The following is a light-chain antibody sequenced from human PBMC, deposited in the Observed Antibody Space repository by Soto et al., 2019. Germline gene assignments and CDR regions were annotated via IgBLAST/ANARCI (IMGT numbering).Light chain of an antibody. V-gene: IGKV3-20*01. CDR3: QQYGSLPPRSDT. CDR1: QSVSSSY. J-gene: IGKJ2*01. CDR2: GAS. Sequence: EIVLTQSPGTLSLSPGERATLSCRASQSVSSSYLAWYQQKPGQAPRLLIYGASSRATGIPDRFSGSGSGTDFNLTISRLEPEDFAVYYCQQYGSLPPRSDTFGQGTKLEIK.